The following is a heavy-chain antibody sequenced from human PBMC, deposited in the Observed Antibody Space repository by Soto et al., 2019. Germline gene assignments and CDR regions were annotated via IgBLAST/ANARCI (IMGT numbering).Heavy chain of an antibody. J-gene: IGHJ4*02. CDR3: ARDGYASPFEY. D-gene: IGHD1-1*01. V-gene: IGHV4-30-2*01. CDR1: GGSISSGGYS. Sequence: SETLSLTCAVSGGSISSGGYSWSWIRQPPGKGLEWIGYIYHSGSTYYNPSLKSRVTISVDRSKNQFSLKLSSVTAADTAVYYCARDGYASPFEYWGQGTLVTGSS. CDR2: IYHSGST.